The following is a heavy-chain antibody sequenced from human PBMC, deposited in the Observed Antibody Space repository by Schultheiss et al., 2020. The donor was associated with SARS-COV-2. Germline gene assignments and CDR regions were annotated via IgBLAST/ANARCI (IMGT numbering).Heavy chain of an antibody. V-gene: IGHV3-47*01. CDR1: GFAFSSYA. D-gene: IGHD5-12*01. CDR2: IGTGGDT. Sequence: GGSLRLSCAASGFAFSSYALHWVRRAPGKGLEWVSAIGTGGDTYYADSVMGRFTISRDNAKKSLYLHMNSLIAEDMAVYYCARVGTGIVATIFGAFDIWGQGTMVTVSS. CDR3: ARVGTGIVATIFGAFDI. J-gene: IGHJ3*02.